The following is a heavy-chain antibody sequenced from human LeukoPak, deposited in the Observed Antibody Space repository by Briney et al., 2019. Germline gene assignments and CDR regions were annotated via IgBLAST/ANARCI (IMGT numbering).Heavy chain of an antibody. D-gene: IGHD3-16*02. J-gene: IGHJ4*02. V-gene: IGHV1-2*02. CDR2: INPNSGGT. CDR1: GYTFTGYY. Sequence: GASVMVSCKASGYTFTGYYMHWVRQAPGQGLEWMGWINPNSGGTNYAQKFQGRVTMTRDTSISTAYMELSRLRSDDTAVYYCASIGSGYVWGSYRPGGYWGQGTLVTVSS. CDR3: ASIGSGYVWGSYRPGGY.